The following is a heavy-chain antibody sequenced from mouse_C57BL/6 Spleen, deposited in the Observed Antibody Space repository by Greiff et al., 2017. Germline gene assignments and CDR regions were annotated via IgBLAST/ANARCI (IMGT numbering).Heavy chain of an antibody. Sequence: QVQLQQSGPELVKPGASVKISCKASGYAFSSSWMNWVKQRPGKGLEWIGRIYPGDGDTNYNGKFKGKATLTADKSSSTAYMQLSSLTSEDSAVYFCASGDGYSYWYFDVWGTGTTVTVSS. CDR2: IYPGDGDT. CDR1: GYAFSSSW. D-gene: IGHD2-3*01. CDR3: ASGDGYSYWYFDV. V-gene: IGHV1-82*01. J-gene: IGHJ1*03.